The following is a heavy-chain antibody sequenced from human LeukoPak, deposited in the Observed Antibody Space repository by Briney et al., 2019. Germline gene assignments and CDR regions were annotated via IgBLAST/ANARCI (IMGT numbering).Heavy chain of an antibody. CDR2: IYTSGST. V-gene: IGHV4-61*02. CDR3: ARDGGWGEEAFDI. CDR1: GGSISSGGYY. Sequence: SETLSLTCTVSGGSISSGGYYWTWIRQPAGKGLEWIGRIYTSGSTNYNPSLKSRVTISVDTSKNQFSLKLSSVTAADTAMYYCARDGGWGEEAFDIWGQGTMVSVSS. J-gene: IGHJ3*02. D-gene: IGHD6-19*01.